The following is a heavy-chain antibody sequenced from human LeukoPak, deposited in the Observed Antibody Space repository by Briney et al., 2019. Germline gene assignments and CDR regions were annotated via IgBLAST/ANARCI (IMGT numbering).Heavy chain of an antibody. CDR1: GGSFSGYY. CDR2: IYYSGST. V-gene: IGHV4-59*01. D-gene: IGHD3-9*01. J-gene: IGHJ4*02. CDR3: ARVYYDILTGYYWYFDY. Sequence: SETLSLTCAVYGGSFSGYYWSWIRQPPGKGLEWIGYIYYSGSTNYNPSLKSRVTISVDTSKNQFSLKLSSVTAADTAVYYCARVYYDILTGYYWYFDYWGQGTLVTVSS.